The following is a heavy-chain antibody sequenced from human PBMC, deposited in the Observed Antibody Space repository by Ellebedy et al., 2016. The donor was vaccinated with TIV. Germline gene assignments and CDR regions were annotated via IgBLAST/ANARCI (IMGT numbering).Heavy chain of an antibody. CDR2: IYPGDSDI. Sequence: GESLKISCKGSAYRFNSYGIGWVRHMAGKGLEWMGTIYPGDSDIRYSPYFEGQFTISADKSISTAYLQWSSLKASDTAIYYCARGTVRSGFDYWGQGTTVTVSS. D-gene: IGHD1-1*01. J-gene: IGHJ4*02. CDR1: AYRFNSYG. CDR3: ARGTVRSGFDY. V-gene: IGHV5-51*01.